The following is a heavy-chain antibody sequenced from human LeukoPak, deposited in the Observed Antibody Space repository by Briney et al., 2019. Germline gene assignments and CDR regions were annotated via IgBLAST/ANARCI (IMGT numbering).Heavy chain of an antibody. CDR1: GFTFSSYA. CDR2: TSGSGGNT. V-gene: IGHV3-23*01. J-gene: IGHJ4*02. Sequence: GGSLRLSCAASGFTFSSYAMSWVRQAPGKGLEWVSGTSGSGGNTYYADSAKGRFTISRDNSKNTLYLQMNSLRAEDTAVYYCVKGFGYSGNSGIGYWGQGTPVTVSS. CDR3: VKGFGYSGNSGIGY. D-gene: IGHD4-23*01.